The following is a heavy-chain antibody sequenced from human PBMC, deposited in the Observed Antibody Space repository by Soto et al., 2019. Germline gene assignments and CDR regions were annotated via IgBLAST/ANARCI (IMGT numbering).Heavy chain of an antibody. D-gene: IGHD6-6*01. CDR1: GYTFRTYG. Sequence: QVQLVQSGVEVKKPGASVKVSCKASGYTFRTYGISWVRQAPGQGLEWMGWISAYNGDTKYAQKFQGRVTMTTDTSTSTANMELRSLTSDDTAVYYGARDRIAVRPGWFDPWGQGTLVTVSS. J-gene: IGHJ5*02. CDR2: ISAYNGDT. CDR3: ARDRIAVRPGWFDP. V-gene: IGHV1-18*04.